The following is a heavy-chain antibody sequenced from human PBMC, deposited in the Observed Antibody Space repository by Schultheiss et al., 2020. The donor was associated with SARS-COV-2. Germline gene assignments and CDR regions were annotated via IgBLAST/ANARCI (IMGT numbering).Heavy chain of an antibody. V-gene: IGHV3-33*08. CDR3: ASGLYSSGWLSLDY. Sequence: GGSLRLSCAASGFTFSSYGMHWVRQAPGKGLEWVAVIWYDGSNKYYADSVKGRFTISRDNSKNTLYLQMSSLRAEDTAVYYCASGLYSSGWLSLDYWGQGTLVTVSS. CDR2: IWYDGSNK. D-gene: IGHD6-19*01. CDR1: GFTFSSYG. J-gene: IGHJ4*02.